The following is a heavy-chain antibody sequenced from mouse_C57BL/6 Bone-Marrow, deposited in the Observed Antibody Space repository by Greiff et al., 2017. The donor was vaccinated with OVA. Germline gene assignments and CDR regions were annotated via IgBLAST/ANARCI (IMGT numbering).Heavy chain of an antibody. Sequence: EVQLVESGPELAKPGASVKISCKASGYSFTDYNMNWVEQSNGKSLEWIGVINPNYGTTSYNQKFKGKATLTVDQSSSTAYMQLNSLTSEDSAVYYCAREDLLWYPYAMDYWGQGTSVTVSS. CDR2: INPNYGTT. J-gene: IGHJ4*01. D-gene: IGHD2-1*01. CDR3: AREDLLWYPYAMDY. CDR1: GYSFTDYN. V-gene: IGHV1-39*01.